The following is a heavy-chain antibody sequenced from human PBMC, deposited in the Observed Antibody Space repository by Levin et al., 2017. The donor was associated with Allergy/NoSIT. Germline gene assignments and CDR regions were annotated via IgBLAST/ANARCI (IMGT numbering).Heavy chain of an antibody. CDR1: GFIYSSYA. V-gene: IGHV3-23*01. D-gene: IGHD4-17*01. CDR3: AKDLPDYGDYVEGY. CDR2: ISGNGGTT. J-gene: IGHJ4*02. Sequence: GGSLRLSCVASGFIYSSYAMSWVRQAPGKGLEWVSTISGNGGTTSYADSVKGRFTISRDNTKNTLYLQMNSLRVEDTAVYYCAKDLPDYGDYVEGYWGQGTLVTVSS.